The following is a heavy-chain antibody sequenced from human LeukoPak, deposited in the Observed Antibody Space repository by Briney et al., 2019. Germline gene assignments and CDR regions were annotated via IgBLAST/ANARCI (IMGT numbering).Heavy chain of an antibody. CDR3: ARDGGVSDSGYDSQWYFDL. CDR2: IWYDGSNK. D-gene: IGHD5-12*01. Sequence: GGSLRLSCAASGFTFSSYGMHWVRQAPGKGLEWVAVIWYDGSNKYYADSAKGRFTISRDNSKNTLYLQMNSLRAEDTAVYYCARDGGVSDSGYDSQWYFDLWGRSTLVTVSS. CDR1: GFTFSSYG. J-gene: IGHJ2*01. V-gene: IGHV3-33*01.